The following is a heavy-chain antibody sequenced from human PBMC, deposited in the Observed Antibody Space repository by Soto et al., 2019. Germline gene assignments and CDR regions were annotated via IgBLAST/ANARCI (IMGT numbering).Heavy chain of an antibody. CDR3: ARSPYYGDSGYYFDY. Sequence: SETLSLTCAVYGVSFSGYYWSWIRQPPGKGLEWIGEINHSGSTNYNPSLKSRVTISVDTSKNQFSLKLSSVTAADTAVYYCARSPYYGDSGYYFDYWGQGTLVSVSS. V-gene: IGHV4-34*01. D-gene: IGHD3-22*01. CDR1: GVSFSGYY. CDR2: INHSGST. J-gene: IGHJ4*02.